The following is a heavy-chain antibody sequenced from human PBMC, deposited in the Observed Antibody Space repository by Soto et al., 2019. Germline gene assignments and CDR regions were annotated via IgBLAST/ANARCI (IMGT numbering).Heavy chain of an antibody. CDR1: GGSISSYY. D-gene: IGHD1-1*01. Sequence: SETLSLTCTVSGGSISSYYWSWIRQPAGKGLEWIGRIYTSGSTNYNPSLKSRVTMSVDTSKNQFSLKLSSVTAADTAVYYCARDCRYSTYNWFDPWGQGTLVTVS. CDR2: IYTSGST. CDR3: ARDCRYSTYNWFDP. V-gene: IGHV4-4*07. J-gene: IGHJ5*02.